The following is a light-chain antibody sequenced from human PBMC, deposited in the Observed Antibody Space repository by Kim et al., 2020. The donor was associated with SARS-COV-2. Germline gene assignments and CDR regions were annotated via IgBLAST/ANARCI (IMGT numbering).Light chain of an antibody. CDR1: QSVSSN. J-gene: IGKJ2*01. CDR2: GAS. CDR3: QQYNNWSYT. V-gene: IGKV3-15*01. Sequence: EIVMTQSPATLSVSPGERATLSCRASQSVSSNLAWYQQKPGQAPRLLIYGASTRATGIPARFSGSGSGTEFTLTISSLQSEEFAVYYCQQYNNWSYTFGQGTKLEI.